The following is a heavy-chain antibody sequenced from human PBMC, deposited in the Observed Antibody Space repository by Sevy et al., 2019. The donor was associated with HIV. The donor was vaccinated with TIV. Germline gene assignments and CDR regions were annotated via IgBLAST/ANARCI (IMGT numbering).Heavy chain of an antibody. CDR2: ISGSGGST. V-gene: IGHV3-23*01. J-gene: IGHJ6*03. Sequence: GGSLRLSCAASGFTFSSYAMSWVRQAPGKGLEWVSAISGSGGSTYYADSVKGRFTISRDNSKNTLYLQMNSLRADDTAVYYCAKDLRITIFGVVIDYYMDVWGKGTTVTVSS. CDR3: AKDLRITIFGVVIDYYMDV. CDR1: GFTFSSYA. D-gene: IGHD3-3*01.